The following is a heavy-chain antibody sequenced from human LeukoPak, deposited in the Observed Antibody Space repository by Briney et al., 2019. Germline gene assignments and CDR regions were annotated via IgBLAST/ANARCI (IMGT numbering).Heavy chain of an antibody. V-gene: IGHV3-21*01. J-gene: IGHJ4*02. CDR3: ARDGRDGYNLRRRHFDY. CDR2: ISSSSSYI. Sequence: GGSLRLSCAASGFTFSSYSMNWVRQAPGKGLEWVSSISSSSSYIYYADSVKGRFTISRDNAKNSLYLQMNSLRAEDTAVYNCARDGRDGYNLRRRHFDYWGQGTLVTVSS. CDR1: GFTFSSYS. D-gene: IGHD5-12*01.